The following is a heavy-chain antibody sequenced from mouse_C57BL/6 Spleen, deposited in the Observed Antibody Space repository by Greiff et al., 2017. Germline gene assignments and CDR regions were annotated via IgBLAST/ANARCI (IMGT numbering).Heavy chain of an antibody. CDR3: ARWGYYSNMYYFDY. J-gene: IGHJ2*01. D-gene: IGHD2-5*01. CDR1: GYTFTSYG. V-gene: IGHV1-81*01. Sequence: VKLMESGAELSRPGASVKLSCKASGYTFTSYGISWVKQRTGQGLEWIGEIYPRSGNTYYNEKFKGKATLTADKSSSTAYMELRSLTSEDSAVYFCARWGYYSNMYYFDYWGQGTTLTVSS. CDR2: IYPRSGNT.